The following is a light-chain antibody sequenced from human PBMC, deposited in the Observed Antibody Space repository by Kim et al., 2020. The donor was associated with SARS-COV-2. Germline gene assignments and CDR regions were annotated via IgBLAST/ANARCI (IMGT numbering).Light chain of an antibody. CDR1: SSDVGSYNL. CDR3: CSYAGTTTYWV. Sequence: SITSSCTGTSSDVGSYNLVSWYQQFPGRAPKLMIYEGNKRPSGVSNRFSGSKSGNTASLTISGLQAEDEADYYCCSYAGTTTYWVFGGGTQLTVL. J-gene: IGLJ3*02. V-gene: IGLV2-23*01. CDR2: EGN.